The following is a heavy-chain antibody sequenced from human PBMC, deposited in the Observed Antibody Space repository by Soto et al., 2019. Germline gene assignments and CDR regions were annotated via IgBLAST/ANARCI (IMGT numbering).Heavy chain of an antibody. CDR3: AKGLGYCSGGSCLGSKGPWDY. CDR1: GFTFSSYA. J-gene: IGHJ4*02. Sequence: GGSLRLSCAASGFTFSSYAMSWVRQAPGKGLEWVSAISGSGGSTYYADSVKGRFTISRDNSKNTLYLQMNSLRAEDTAVYYCAKGLGYCSGGSCLGSKGPWDYWGQGTLVTVSS. D-gene: IGHD2-15*01. CDR2: ISGSGGST. V-gene: IGHV3-23*01.